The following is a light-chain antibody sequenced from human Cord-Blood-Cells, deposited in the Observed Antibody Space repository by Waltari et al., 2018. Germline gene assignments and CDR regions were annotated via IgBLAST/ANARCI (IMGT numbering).Light chain of an antibody. CDR3: AAWDDSLSGPNWV. Sequence: QSVLTQPPSASGTPGQRVTISCSGSSSNIGSNSVYWYQQLPGTAPKLLIYRNKQRPSGVPDRFSGSKSGTSASLAISGLRSEDEADYYCAAWDDSLSGPNWVFGGGTKLTVL. J-gene: IGLJ3*02. CDR2: RNK. V-gene: IGLV1-47*01. CDR1: SSNIGSNS.